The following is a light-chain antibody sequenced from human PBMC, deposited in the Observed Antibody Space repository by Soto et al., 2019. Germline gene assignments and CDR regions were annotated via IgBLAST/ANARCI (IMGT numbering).Light chain of an antibody. CDR1: QSISNN. CDR2: VAS. CDR3: QQTFSPPFT. J-gene: IGKJ2*01. V-gene: IGKV1-39*01. Sequence: DIQMTQSLSSLSASVGDRVSITCRASQSISNNLSWYQQKPGKAPKFLIYVASTFQRGVPSRFSGSGSGTDFTLTISSLHPEDFATYYCQQTFSPPFTFGLGTKLEIK.